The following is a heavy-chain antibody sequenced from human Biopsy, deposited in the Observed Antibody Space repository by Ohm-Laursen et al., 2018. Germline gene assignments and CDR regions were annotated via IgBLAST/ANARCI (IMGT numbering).Heavy chain of an antibody. Sequence: SETLSLTCTVTDGSISNIINYWGWIRQPLGKGLEWLGSIYHTGITYYNPSLKSRVTISVDTSNNQFSLKLSSLTAADTAVYYCARHSFGSGRDFWGQGTLVTVSS. D-gene: IGHD3-10*01. CDR2: IYHTGIT. CDR3: ARHSFGSGRDF. J-gene: IGHJ4*02. CDR1: DGSISNIINY. V-gene: IGHV4-39*01.